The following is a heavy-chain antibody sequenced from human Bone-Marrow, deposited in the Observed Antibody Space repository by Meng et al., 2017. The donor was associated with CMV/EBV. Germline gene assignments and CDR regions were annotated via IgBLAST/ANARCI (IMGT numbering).Heavy chain of an antibody. CDR2: ISAYNGNT. CDR1: GYTFTSYG. D-gene: IGHD3-3*01. Sequence: ASVKVSCKASGYTFTSYGISWVRQAPGQGLEWMGWISAYNGNTNYAQKLQGRVTMTTDTSTSTAYMELRSLRSDDTAVYYCARGPYLFTIFGEEEVWGQGTTVTVSS. V-gene: IGHV1-18*01. J-gene: IGHJ6*02. CDR3: ARGPYLFTIFGEEEV.